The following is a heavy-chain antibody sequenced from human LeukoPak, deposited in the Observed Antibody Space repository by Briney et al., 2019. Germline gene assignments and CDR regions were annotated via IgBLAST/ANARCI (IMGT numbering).Heavy chain of an antibody. J-gene: IGHJ4*02. D-gene: IGHD3-22*01. CDR3: AKDPLVRYYDGSAYYFDY. CDR1: GFTFSSYA. CDR2: ISGSGAGT. V-gene: IGHV3-23*01. Sequence: GGSLRLSCAASGFTFSSYAMGWVRQAPGKGLEWVSIISGSGAGTYYADSVKGRFTVSRDNSENTLYLQMNRLRAEDTAVYYCAKDPLVRYYDGSAYYFDYWGQGTLVTVSS.